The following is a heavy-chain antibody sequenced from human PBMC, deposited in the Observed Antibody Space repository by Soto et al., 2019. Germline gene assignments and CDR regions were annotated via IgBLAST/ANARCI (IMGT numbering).Heavy chain of an antibody. CDR3: VRGVLS. Sequence: QVQLQESGPGLVKASQTLSLTCNVSGGSISSGGYYWTWIRQHPGKGLEWIGNIHHSGSTFYNPXXXXXXXXXXXXXXXXXXXXXXXXXXXXXXXXFCVRGVLSWGQGTLVTVSS. V-gene: IGHV4-31*01. CDR2: IHHSGST. D-gene: IGHD3-10*01. J-gene: IGHJ1*01. CDR1: GGSISSGGYY.